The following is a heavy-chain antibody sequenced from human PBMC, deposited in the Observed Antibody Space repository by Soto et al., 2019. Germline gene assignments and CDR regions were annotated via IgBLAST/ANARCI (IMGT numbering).Heavy chain of an antibody. CDR1: GYSFTSYW. Sequence: PGESLKISYKASGYSFTSYWIRWVRQMPGKGLEWMGRIDPSDSYANYSPSFQGHVTISADKSISTAYLQWSSLKASDTAMYYCARQNFWSGYYTSSHYYYYGMDVWGQGTTVTVSS. V-gene: IGHV5-10-1*01. D-gene: IGHD3-3*01. J-gene: IGHJ6*02. CDR2: IDPSDSYA. CDR3: ARQNFWSGYYTSSHYYYYGMDV.